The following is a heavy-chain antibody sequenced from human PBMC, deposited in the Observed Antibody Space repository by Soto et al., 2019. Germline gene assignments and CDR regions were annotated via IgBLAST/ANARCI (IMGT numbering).Heavy chain of an antibody. V-gene: IGHV3-74*01. Sequence: EVQLVESGGGLVRPGGSLRLSCAASGFTFSNYWMYWVRQAPGKGLVWVSRINSDGSVSSYADSVKGRLTISRDNVKNTLYLQMNSLRAEDTAVYYCARGDCVGGPCYSLAGSFYYYMDVWGKGTTVTVS. D-gene: IGHD2-15*01. CDR2: INSDGSVS. J-gene: IGHJ6*03. CDR3: ARGDCVGGPCYSLAGSFYYYMDV. CDR1: GFTFSNYW.